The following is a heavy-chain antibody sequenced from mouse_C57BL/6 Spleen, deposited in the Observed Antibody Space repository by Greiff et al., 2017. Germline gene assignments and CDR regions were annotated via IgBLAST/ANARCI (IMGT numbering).Heavy chain of an antibody. D-gene: IGHD4-1*01. CDR2: ISDGGSYT. CDR3: AREGELGDYFDY. V-gene: IGHV5-4*01. Sequence: EVKLVESGGGLVKPGGSLKLSCAASGFTFSSYAMSWVSQTPEKRLEWVATISDGGSYTYYPDNVKGRFTISRDNAKNNLYLQMSHLKSEDTAMYYCAREGELGDYFDYWGQGTTLTVSS. CDR1: GFTFSSYA. J-gene: IGHJ2*01.